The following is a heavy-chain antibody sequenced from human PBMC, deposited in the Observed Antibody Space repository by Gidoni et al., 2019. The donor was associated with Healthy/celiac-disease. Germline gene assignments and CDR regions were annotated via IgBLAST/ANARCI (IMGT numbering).Heavy chain of an antibody. CDR3: ARGMVRGVIIANYYYYMDV. CDR2: INHSGST. J-gene: IGHJ6*03. CDR1: GGSFSGSY. D-gene: IGHD3-10*01. V-gene: IGHV4-34*01. Sequence: QLQLQQWGAGLFKPSETLSLTSAVYGGSFSGSYWSWIRQLPGKGLEWIGEINHSGSTNYNPSLKSRVTISVDTSKNQFSLKLSSVTAADTAVYYCARGMVRGVIIANYYYYMDVWGKGTTVTVSS.